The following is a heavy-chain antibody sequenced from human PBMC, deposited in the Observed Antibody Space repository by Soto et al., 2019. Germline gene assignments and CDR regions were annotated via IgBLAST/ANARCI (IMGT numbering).Heavy chain of an antibody. CDR2: IYHSGST. V-gene: IGHV4-30-2*01. D-gene: IGHD5-12*01. CDR1: GGSISSGGYS. CDR3: AAGGGLPRYY. J-gene: IGHJ4*02. Sequence: QLQLQESGSGLVKPSQTLSLTCAVSGGSISSGGYSWSWIRQPPGKGLEWIGYIYHSGSTYYNPSLKSRVTRSVDRSKIKFTLKLSSVTAADTAVYYCAAGGGLPRYYWGQGTLVTVAS.